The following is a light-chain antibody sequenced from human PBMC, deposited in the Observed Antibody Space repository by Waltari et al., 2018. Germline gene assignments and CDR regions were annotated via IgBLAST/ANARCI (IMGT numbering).Light chain of an antibody. J-gene: IGLJ3*02. V-gene: IGLV1-40*01. Sequence: QSILTQPPSVSGAPGQTVTIPCTGGSPNIGAGYDVPWYQQLPGAAPKLLIFGNNNRPSGVPDRFSGSKSGTSASLDITGLQAEDEADYYCQSYDSSLSGSGVFGGGTKLTVL. CDR1: SPNIGAGYD. CDR3: QSYDSSLSGSGV. CDR2: GNN.